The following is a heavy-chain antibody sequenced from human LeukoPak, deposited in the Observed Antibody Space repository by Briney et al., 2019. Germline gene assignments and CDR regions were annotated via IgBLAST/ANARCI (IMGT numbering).Heavy chain of an antibody. V-gene: IGHV4-59*01. CDR2: IYSSENT. Sequence: SETLSLTCIVAGGSITSYYWSWIRQPPGKGLEWIGYIYSSENTNYNPSLKSRVTISVDTSKNQFSLKLSSVTAADTAVYFYAGRSRSGWYYDYWGQGTLVTVSS. CDR1: GGSITSYY. CDR3: AGRSRSGWYYDY. J-gene: IGHJ4*02. D-gene: IGHD6-19*01.